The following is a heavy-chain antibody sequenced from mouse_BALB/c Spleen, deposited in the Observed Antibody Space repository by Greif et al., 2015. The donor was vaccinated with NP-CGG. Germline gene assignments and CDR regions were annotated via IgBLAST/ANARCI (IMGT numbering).Heavy chain of an antibody. CDR1: GFSLTSYG. V-gene: IGHV2-9*02. J-gene: IGHJ4*01. CDR2: ICAGGST. Sequence: VQLQQSGPGLVAPSQSLSITCTVFGFSLTSYGVHWVRQPPGKGLEWLGVICAGGSTNYNSALMSRLSISKDNSKSQVFLKTNSLQTDDTAMYYCARDGYYAMDYWGQGTSVTVSS. CDR3: ARDGYYAMDY.